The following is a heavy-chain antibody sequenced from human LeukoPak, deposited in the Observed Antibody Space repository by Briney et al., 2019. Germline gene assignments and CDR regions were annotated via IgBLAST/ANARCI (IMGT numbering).Heavy chain of an antibody. J-gene: IGHJ5*02. Sequence: GGSLRLSCAASGFTFSSHWMSWVRQAPGKGPEWVANIKQDGTEIYYVDSVKGRFTISRDNAKNSLYLQMNSLRPEDTALYYCVKGLAASGSNWFDPWGQGTLVTVSS. CDR2: IKQDGTEI. D-gene: IGHD6-25*01. CDR1: GFTFSSHW. V-gene: IGHV3-7*03. CDR3: VKGLAASGSNWFDP.